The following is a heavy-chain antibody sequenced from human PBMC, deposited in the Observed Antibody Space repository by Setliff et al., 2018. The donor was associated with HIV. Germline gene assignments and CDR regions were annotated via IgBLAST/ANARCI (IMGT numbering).Heavy chain of an antibody. CDR1: GIPIDRVYS. CDR3: ARDQSDYNVLTGFGDFDY. CDR2: ISHSGST. D-gene: IGHD3-9*01. V-gene: IGHV4-38-2*02. J-gene: IGHJ4*01. Sequence: TSETLSLTCGVSGIPIDRVYSWAWIRQPPGKGLEWIGTISHSGSTHYNSPLQGRISISIDTSKNQFSLTLTSVTAADTAMYYCARDQSDYNVLTGFGDFDYWGHGTLVTVSS.